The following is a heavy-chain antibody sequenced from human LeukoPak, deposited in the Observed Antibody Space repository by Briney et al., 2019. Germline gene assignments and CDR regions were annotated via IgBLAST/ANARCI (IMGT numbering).Heavy chain of an antibody. CDR3: ARLLLWFGESWYFDL. CDR2: IYYSGST. J-gene: IGHJ2*01. Sequence: SETLSLTCTVSGGSISSYYRSWIRQPPGKGLEWIGHIYYSGSTNYDPPLKSRVTISVDTSKNQFSLKLSSVTAADTAVYYCARLLLWFGESWYFDLWGRGTLVTVSS. CDR1: GGSISSYY. D-gene: IGHD3-10*01. V-gene: IGHV4-59*08.